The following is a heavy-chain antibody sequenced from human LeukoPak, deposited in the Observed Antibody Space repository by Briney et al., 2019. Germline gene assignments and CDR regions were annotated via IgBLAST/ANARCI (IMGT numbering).Heavy chain of an antibody. J-gene: IGHJ4*02. D-gene: IGHD6-19*01. CDR2: ISSGSSYI. CDR1: GFTFSNYY. Sequence: GGSLRLSCAASGFTFSNYYMNWVRQAPGKGLEWVSSISSGSSYIYYADSMKGRFTISRGNAKNSLYLQMNSLRAEDTAVYYCATGVRGYNSALDYWGQGTLVTVSP. CDR3: ATGVRGYNSALDY. V-gene: IGHV3-21*01.